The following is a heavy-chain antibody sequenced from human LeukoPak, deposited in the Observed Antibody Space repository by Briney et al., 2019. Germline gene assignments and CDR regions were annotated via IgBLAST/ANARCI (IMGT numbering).Heavy chain of an antibody. CDR1: GGSISSYY. Sequence: SETLSLTCTVSGGSISSYYWSWIRQPPGKGLEWIGYIYYSGSSYYNPSLRSRVTISVDTSKNQFSLKLSSVTAADTAVYYCARGDSSGYYYPFSDAFDIWGQGTMVTVSS. J-gene: IGHJ3*02. V-gene: IGHV4-59*12. D-gene: IGHD3-22*01. CDR2: IYYSGSS. CDR3: ARGDSSGYYYPFSDAFDI.